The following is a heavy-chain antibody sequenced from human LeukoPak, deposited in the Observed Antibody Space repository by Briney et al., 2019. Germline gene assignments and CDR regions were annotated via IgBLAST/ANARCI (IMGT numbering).Heavy chain of an antibody. Sequence: SETLSLTCTVSGYSISSGYYWGWLRQPPGEGLGWVGSIYHSGSTYYNPSLKSRFTISVDTSKNQFSLKLSSVTAADTAVYYCARDLIVRGVIIMGYFDYWGQGTLVTVSS. CDR1: GYSISSGYY. D-gene: IGHD3-10*01. CDR3: ARDLIVRGVIIMGYFDY. J-gene: IGHJ4*02. CDR2: IYHSGST. V-gene: IGHV4-38-2*02.